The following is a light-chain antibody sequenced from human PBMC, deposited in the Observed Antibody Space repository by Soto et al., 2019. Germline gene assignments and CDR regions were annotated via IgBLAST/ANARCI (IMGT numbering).Light chain of an antibody. V-gene: IGKV1-33*01. CDR2: DAS. CDR3: QQYDNLPYT. CDR1: QDISNY. J-gene: IGKJ2*01. Sequence: DIQMTQSPSSLSASVGDRVTITCQASQDISNYLSWYQQKPGKAPKLLIYDASNLETGVPSRFSGSGSGTDFTFTIISLQPEDIATYYCQQYDNLPYTFGQGTKLEIK.